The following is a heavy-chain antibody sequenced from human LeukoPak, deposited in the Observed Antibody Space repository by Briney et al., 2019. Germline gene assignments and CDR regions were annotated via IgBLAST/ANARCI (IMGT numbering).Heavy chain of an antibody. CDR3: AKGLGFLPQFDY. Sequence: PGGSLRLSCAASGFTFNSEAMTWVRQGPGKGLEWVSSISDSGGTTYYADSVKGRFTISRDNSKNTVYLQMNSLRAEDTALYYCAKGLGFLPQFDYRGQGTLAAVSS. CDR1: GFTFNSEA. D-gene: IGHD6-19*01. CDR2: ISDSGGTT. V-gene: IGHV3-23*01. J-gene: IGHJ4*02.